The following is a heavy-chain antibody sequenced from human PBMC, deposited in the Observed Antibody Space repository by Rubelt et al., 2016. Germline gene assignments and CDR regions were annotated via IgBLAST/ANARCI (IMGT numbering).Heavy chain of an antibody. CDR3: ARDSLTQLKGVPLDS. CDR1: GASFGDYY. D-gene: IGHD1-1*01. Sequence: QLQQGGARILKPSETLSLTCDLHGASFGDYYWAWIRQSPHKGLEWIGEVNSDGHTNYSPSFEGRVTLFVDTSKSQFFRSLTSGTAAETATYYCARDSLTQLKGVPLDSWGQGTPVSVSS. CDR2: VNSDGHT. J-gene: IGHJ4*02. V-gene: IGHV4-34*02.